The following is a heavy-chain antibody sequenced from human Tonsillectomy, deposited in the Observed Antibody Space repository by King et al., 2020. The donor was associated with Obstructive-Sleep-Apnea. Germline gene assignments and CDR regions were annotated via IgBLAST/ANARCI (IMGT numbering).Heavy chain of an antibody. V-gene: IGHV4-34*01. CDR1: GGSFSGYY. D-gene: IGHD3-9*01. CDR3: ARGGGVLRYFDWLSWFDP. Sequence: VQLQQWGAGLLKPSETLSLTCAVYGGSFSGYYWSWIRQPPGKGLEWIGEINHSGSTNYNPSLKSRVTISVDTSKNQFSLKLSSVTAADTAVYYCARGGGVLRYFDWLSWFDPWGQGTLITVSS. CDR2: INHSGST. J-gene: IGHJ5*02.